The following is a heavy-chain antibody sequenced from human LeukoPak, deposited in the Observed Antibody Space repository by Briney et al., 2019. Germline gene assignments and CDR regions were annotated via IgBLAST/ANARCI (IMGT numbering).Heavy chain of an antibody. V-gene: IGHV4-34*01. Sequence: SETLSLTCAVYGGSFSGDFWSWIRQSPGKGLEWIGEINHGGSTTYNPSLQSRVTMSVDTSTNQISLKMTSVTAADTAVYYCALYSSSAVGWFDPWGQGTLVTVSS. CDR3: ALYSSSAVGWFDP. CDR2: INHGGST. D-gene: IGHD6-6*01. CDR1: GGSFSGDF. J-gene: IGHJ5*02.